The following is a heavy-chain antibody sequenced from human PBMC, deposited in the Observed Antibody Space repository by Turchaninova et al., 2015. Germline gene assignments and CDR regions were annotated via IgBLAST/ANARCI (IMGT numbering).Heavy chain of an antibody. D-gene: IGHD5-12*01. CDR3: ARWGYSDSSSYYYYMDV. V-gene: IGHV5-51*01. Sequence: EVHLVQSGAEVKKPGEALQIPGKGSGCSFTTNWIGWVRQMPVEGLEWIVTINPGYSDTRYSPSFQGQVTISSDKSISTAYLQWSSLKVSDTAMYFCARWGYSDSSSYYYYMDVWGKGTSVTVSS. CDR2: INPGYSDT. CDR1: GCSFTTNW. J-gene: IGHJ6*03.